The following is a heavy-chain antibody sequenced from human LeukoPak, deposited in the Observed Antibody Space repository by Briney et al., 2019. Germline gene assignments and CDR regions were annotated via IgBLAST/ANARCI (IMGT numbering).Heavy chain of an antibody. J-gene: IGHJ4*02. D-gene: IGHD3-10*01. CDR3: ARMPLVRGQIWSFDY. CDR1: GYSISSGYY. V-gene: IGHV4-38-2*02. Sequence: ASETLSLTCTVSGYSISSGYYWGWIRQPPGKGLEWIGSIYHSGSTYYNPSLKSRVTISVDTSKTQFSLKLSSVTAADTAVYYCARMPLVRGQIWSFDYWGQGTLVTVSS. CDR2: IYHSGST.